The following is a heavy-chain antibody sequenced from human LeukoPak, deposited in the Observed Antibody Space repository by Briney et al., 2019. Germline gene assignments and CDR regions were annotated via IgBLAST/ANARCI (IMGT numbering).Heavy chain of an antibody. V-gene: IGHV1-2*02. CDR1: GYTFTCCY. Sequence: GASVKVSCKASGYTFTCCYMHWVRQAPGQGLEWMGWINPNSGGTNYAQKFQGRVTMTRDTSISTAYMELSRLRSDDTAVYYCARGLYRPYYYDSSGYPDADAFDIWGQGTMVTVSS. J-gene: IGHJ3*02. D-gene: IGHD3-22*01. CDR2: INPNSGGT. CDR3: ARGLYRPYYYDSSGYPDADAFDI.